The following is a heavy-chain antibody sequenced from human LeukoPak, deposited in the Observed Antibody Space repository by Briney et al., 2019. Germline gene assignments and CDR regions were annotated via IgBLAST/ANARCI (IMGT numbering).Heavy chain of an antibody. V-gene: IGHV1-69*13. CDR2: ITPIFGTA. D-gene: IGHD3-10*01. J-gene: IGHJ4*02. Sequence: SVKVSCKASGGTFSSYAISWVRQAPGQGLEWMGGITPIFGTANYAQKFQGRVTITADESTSTAYMELSSLRSEDTAVYYCARLITMVRGVMENWGQGTLVTVSS. CDR3: ARLITMVRGVMEN. CDR1: GGTFSSYA.